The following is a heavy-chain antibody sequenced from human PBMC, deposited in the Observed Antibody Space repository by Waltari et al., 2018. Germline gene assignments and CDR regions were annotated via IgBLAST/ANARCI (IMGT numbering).Heavy chain of an antibody. CDR1: GGSISSYY. J-gene: IGHJ2*01. Sequence: QVQLQESGPGLVKPSETLSLTCTVSGGSISSYYWSWIRQPPGKGLEWIGYIYYSGSTNANPSLKRRFTISGDTSKNQFSLKLSSVTAADTAVYDCARGGSDSSSWYEYWYFDLWGRGTLVTVSS. D-gene: IGHD6-13*01. CDR2: IYYSGST. CDR3: ARGGSDSSSWYEYWYFDL. V-gene: IGHV4-59*01.